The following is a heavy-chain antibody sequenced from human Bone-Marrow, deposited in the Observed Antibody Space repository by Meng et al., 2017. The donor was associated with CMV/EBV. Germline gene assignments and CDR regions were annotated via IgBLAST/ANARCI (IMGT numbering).Heavy chain of an antibody. CDR2: ISTSGNTI. CDR1: GFTFSEYY. D-gene: IGHD4-17*01. J-gene: IGHJ5*02. Sequence: CAASGFTFSEYYMSWIRQAPGKGLEWVSYISTSGNTIYYADSVKGRFTVSRDNANNSVYLQMDSLRAEDTAVYYCARDSFGDYSMKSWGQGTLVTVPQ. CDR3: ARDSFGDYSMKS. V-gene: IGHV3-11*01.